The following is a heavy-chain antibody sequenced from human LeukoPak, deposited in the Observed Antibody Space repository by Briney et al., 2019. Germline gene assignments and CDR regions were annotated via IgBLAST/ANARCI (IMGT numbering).Heavy chain of an antibody. CDR1: GFTLSSYA. CDR3: AKDSTDTAYVRITGTTEFDY. D-gene: IGHD1-20*01. J-gene: IGHJ4*02. Sequence: GGSLRLSCAASGFTLSSYAMSCVRQAPGKGLEWVSAISGSGGSTYYADSVKGRFTISRDNSKNTLYLQMNSLRAEDTAVYYCAKDSTDTAYVRITGTTEFDYWGQGTLVTVSS. V-gene: IGHV3-23*01. CDR2: ISGSGGST.